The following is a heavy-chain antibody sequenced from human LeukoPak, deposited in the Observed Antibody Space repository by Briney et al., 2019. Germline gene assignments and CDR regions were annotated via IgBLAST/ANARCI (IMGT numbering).Heavy chain of an antibody. CDR1: GFTFSSYA. CDR2: ISNSDGST. Sequence: GGSLRLSCAASGFTFSSYAMSWVRQAPGKGLEWVSTISNSDGSTYYADSVKGRFTISRDNAKNSLYLQMNSLRAEDTAVYYCAKAEYYYDSSGYYLGAFDIWGQGTMVTVSS. CDR3: AKAEYYYDSSGYYLGAFDI. V-gene: IGHV3-23*01. D-gene: IGHD3-22*01. J-gene: IGHJ3*02.